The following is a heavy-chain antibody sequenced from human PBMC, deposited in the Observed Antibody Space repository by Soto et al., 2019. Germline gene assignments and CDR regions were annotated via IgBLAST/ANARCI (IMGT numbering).Heavy chain of an antibody. CDR2: INHSGST. V-gene: IGHV4-34*01. CDR1: GGSVSYYY. D-gene: IGHD3-16*01. CDR3: VRPRRTYSYGYNWFDP. Sequence: QSLTCGVYGGSVSYYYWSWIRQPPGKGLEWIGEINHSGSTNYTPSLKSRVTIPVDTYKNQFSLKLSSVTAADKDVNYCVRPRRTYSYGYNWFDPWCKGTLVTVSS. J-gene: IGHJ5*02.